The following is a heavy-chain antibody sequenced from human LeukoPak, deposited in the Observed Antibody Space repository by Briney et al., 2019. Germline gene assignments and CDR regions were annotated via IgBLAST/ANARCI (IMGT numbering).Heavy chain of an antibody. Sequence: GGSLRLSCAASGFTFSTHWMYWVRQAPGKELVWVSRISGDGSMTSYADSVKGRFTISRDNAKDTLFLQMTSLRVEATAVYSCASLLTPYHGSGGGGMDVWGQGTTVTVSS. D-gene: IGHD3-10*01. CDR2: ISGDGSMT. CDR1: GFTFSTHW. CDR3: ASLLTPYHGSGGGGMDV. V-gene: IGHV3-74*01. J-gene: IGHJ6*02.